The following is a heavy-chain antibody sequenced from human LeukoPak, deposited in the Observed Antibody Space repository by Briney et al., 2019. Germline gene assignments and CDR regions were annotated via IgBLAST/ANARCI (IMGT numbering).Heavy chain of an antibody. V-gene: IGHV1-18*01. D-gene: IGHD3-10*01. Sequence: ASVKVSCKASGYMFTSYGISWVRQAPGQGLEWMGWIRAYNGNTNYAQKLQGRVTMTTDTSTSTAYMELRSLRSDDTAVYYCARDPKLWFGEYHDAFDIWGQGTMVTVSS. J-gene: IGHJ3*02. CDR3: ARDPKLWFGEYHDAFDI. CDR2: IRAYNGNT. CDR1: GYMFTSYG.